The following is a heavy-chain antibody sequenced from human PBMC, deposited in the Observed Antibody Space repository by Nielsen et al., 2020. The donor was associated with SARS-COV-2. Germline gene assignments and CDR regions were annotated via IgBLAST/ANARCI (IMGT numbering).Heavy chain of an antibody. Sequence: GESLKISCAASGFTFSDYAMAWVRQAPGKGLEWVSVIKTTGGSTYYADSVKGRCTISRDNSKNTLYLQMNSLRAEDAAVYYCARRDSHSTTWYFDSWGQGTLVTVSS. CDR1: GFTFSDYA. D-gene: IGHD6-13*01. CDR3: ARRDSHSTTWYFDS. J-gene: IGHJ4*02. V-gene: IGHV3-23*01. CDR2: IKTTGGST.